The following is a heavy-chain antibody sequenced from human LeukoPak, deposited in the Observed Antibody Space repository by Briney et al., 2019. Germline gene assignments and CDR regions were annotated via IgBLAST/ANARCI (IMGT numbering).Heavy chain of an antibody. V-gene: IGHV4-61*01. CDR3: ANRWRGFLDP. J-gene: IGHJ5*02. CDR2: IYYSGST. D-gene: IGHD2-15*01. CDR1: GGSVSSGSYY. Sequence: SETLSLTCTVSGGSVSSGSYYWSWIRQPPGKGLEWIGYIYYSGSTYCNPSLKSRVTISVDTSKNQFSLKLRSVTAADTAVYYCANRWRGFLDPWGQGTLVTVSS.